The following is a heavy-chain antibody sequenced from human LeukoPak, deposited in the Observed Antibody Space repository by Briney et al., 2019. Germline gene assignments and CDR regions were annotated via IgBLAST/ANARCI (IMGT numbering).Heavy chain of an antibody. CDR1: GYTFTSYD. D-gene: IGHD6-19*01. CDR3: ARASGWPNNWFDP. Sequence: GASVKVSCKAPGYTFTSYDINWVRQATGQGLEWMGWMNPNSGNTGYAQKFQGRVTMTRNTSISTAYMELSSLRSEDTAVYYCARASGWPNNWFDPWGQGTLVTVSS. J-gene: IGHJ5*02. CDR2: MNPNSGNT. V-gene: IGHV1-8*01.